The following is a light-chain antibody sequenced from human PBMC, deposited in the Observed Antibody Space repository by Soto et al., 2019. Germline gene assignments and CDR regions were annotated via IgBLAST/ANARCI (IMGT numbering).Light chain of an antibody. V-gene: IGKV1-33*01. CDR3: QQYENLPT. CDR1: ERINRR. CDR2: DAS. J-gene: IGKJ5*01. Sequence: DIQMTQSPSPLSASLGDRVTITCRASERINRRLAWYQQKPGKPPKILIYDASNLEAGVPSRFRGSGSGTDFTFTISRLQPEDIATYYCQQYENLPTFGQGTRLEIK.